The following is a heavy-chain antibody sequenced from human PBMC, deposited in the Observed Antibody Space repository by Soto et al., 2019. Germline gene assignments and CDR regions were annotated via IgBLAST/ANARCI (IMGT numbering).Heavy chain of an antibody. D-gene: IGHD1-1*01. V-gene: IGHV3-53*01. J-gene: IGHJ3*01. CDR3: ATWLQREHAYDV. CDR2: VYDADGK. Sequence: GGSLRLSCAVVVMTVSCKKYVAWVRQAPGKGLEWVSGVYDADGKYYADSVKGRFTTSRDSSKTIVYLEMNDLGPEDTAIYYCATWLQREHAYDVWGQGTTVTVSS. CDR1: VMTVSCKKY.